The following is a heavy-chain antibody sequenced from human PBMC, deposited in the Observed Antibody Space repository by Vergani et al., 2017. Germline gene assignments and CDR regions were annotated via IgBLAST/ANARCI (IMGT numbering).Heavy chain of an antibody. CDR3: ARVAVAGTVHYYDYYMDG. Sequence: QVQLVQSGAEVKKPGSSVKVSCKASGGTFSSYAISWVRQAPGQGLEWMGGIIPIFGTANYAQKFQGRVTITADESTSTAYSELSSLRSEYTAVYYCARVAVAGTVHYYDYYMDGGGKGSTVTRSS. D-gene: IGHD6-19*01. V-gene: IGHV1-69*01. CDR1: GGTFSSYA. J-gene: IGHJ6*03. CDR2: IIPIFGTA.